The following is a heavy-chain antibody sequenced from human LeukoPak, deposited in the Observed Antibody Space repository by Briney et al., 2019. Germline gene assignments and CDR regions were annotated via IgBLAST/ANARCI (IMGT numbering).Heavy chain of an antibody. CDR2: VFRLQAVRT. CDR1: DSSITSTYY. D-gene: IGHD2-8*01. J-gene: IGHJ4*02. CDR3: ARVLHAPYLIDS. Sequence: SETLSLTCTVSDSSITSTYYWAWFRQPPGKGLEWIATVFRLQAVRTFYNPSLESRVTMSLDPSQNQFSLNLTSVTAADTALYFCARVLHAPYLIDSWGQGTLVTVSS. V-gene: IGHV4-38-2*02.